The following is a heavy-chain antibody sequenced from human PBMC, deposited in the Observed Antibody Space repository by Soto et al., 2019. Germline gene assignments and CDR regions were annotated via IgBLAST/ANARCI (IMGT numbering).Heavy chain of an antibody. CDR2: IIPVLGTA. CDR1: GGIFTSYA. D-gene: IGHD2-2*02. Sequence: QVQLVQSGAEVKKPGSLVKVSCKTSGGIFTSYAISWVRQAPGQGLEWVGGIIPVLGTANYARNFQGRVTITADKSTSTSYMELSSLRSEDTAVYYCAREEIVPAAIRVSFYYGMDVWGQGTTVTVSS. V-gene: IGHV1-69*06. CDR3: AREEIVPAAIRVSFYYGMDV. J-gene: IGHJ6*02.